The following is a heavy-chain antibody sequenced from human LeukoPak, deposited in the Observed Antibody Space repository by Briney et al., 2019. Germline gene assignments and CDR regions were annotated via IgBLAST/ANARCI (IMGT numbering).Heavy chain of an antibody. D-gene: IGHD3-16*01. CDR3: ARGPGDFDASDI. Sequence: GGSLRLSCAASGFTVSSNYMSWVRQAPGKGLEWVAHIKEDGSDRVYVDSVKGRFTISRDNAKNSLGLQIDSPRVEDTAVYYCARGPGDFDASDIWGQGTKVTVSS. CDR1: GFTVSSNY. V-gene: IGHV3-7*01. J-gene: IGHJ3*02. CDR2: IKEDGSDR.